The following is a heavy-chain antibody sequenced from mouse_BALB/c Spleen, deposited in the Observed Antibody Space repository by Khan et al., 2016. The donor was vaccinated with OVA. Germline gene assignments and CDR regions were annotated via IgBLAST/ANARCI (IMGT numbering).Heavy chain of an antibody. Sequence: EVQLQQSGPELMKPGASVKISCQASGYSFTTYYLHWVLPSHGKSLDWIGYIDPFSGDTTYNHTFKGKATLTVAQLSSPAYIHLHHLPSDASALYSCTRQSYVACVTYWGQGTLVTVSS. CDR3: TRQSYVACVTY. CDR1: GYSFTTYY. CDR2: IDPFSGDT. J-gene: IGHJ3*01. D-gene: IGHD2-12*01. V-gene: IGHV1S135*01.